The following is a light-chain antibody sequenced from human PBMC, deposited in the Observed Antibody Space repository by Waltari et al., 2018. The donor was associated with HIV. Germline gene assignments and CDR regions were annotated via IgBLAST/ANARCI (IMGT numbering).Light chain of an antibody. CDR3: ILALHTLLMLFT. CDR2: LGS. Sequence: DIVMTQSPLSLPVTPGEPASISCRSSQSLLHSNGYNSLDWYLQKPGQSPQLLIYLGSNLVSGFPDRFSGCCSGTDFTLKISRLVAEYVVVYYCILALHTLLMLFTFGSGTNVYI. CDR1: QSLLHSNGYNS. V-gene: IGKV2-28*01. J-gene: IGKJ3*01.